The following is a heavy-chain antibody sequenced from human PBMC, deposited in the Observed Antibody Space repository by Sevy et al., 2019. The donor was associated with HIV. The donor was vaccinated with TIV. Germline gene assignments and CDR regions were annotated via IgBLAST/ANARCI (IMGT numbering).Heavy chain of an antibody. CDR2: INPNSGGT. Sequence: ASVKVSCKASGYTFTGYYMHWVRQAPGQGLEWMGWINPNSGGTNYAQKFQGRVTMTRDTSISTAYMELSRLRSDDTAVYYWASVSKTYYDFWSGYYILYYGMDVWGQGTTVTVSS. CDR1: GYTFTGYY. J-gene: IGHJ6*02. D-gene: IGHD3-3*01. CDR3: ASVSKTYYDFWSGYYILYYGMDV. V-gene: IGHV1-2*02.